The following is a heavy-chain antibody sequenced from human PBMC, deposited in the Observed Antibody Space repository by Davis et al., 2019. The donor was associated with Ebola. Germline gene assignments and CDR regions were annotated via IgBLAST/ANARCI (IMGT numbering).Heavy chain of an antibody. Sequence: SETLSLTCSVSGGSISSGTYYWGWVRQPPGKGLEWIGSLDHGGNTYYNPSLKSRVTMSVDTSKNQFSLKLKYVAAAETAVYFCARLSGLFSSSSGALYFDLWGRGTLVSVSS. J-gene: IGHJ2*01. CDR1: GGSISSGTYY. CDR2: LDHGGNT. CDR3: ARLSGLFSSSSGALYFDL. D-gene: IGHD6-6*01. V-gene: IGHV4-39*07.